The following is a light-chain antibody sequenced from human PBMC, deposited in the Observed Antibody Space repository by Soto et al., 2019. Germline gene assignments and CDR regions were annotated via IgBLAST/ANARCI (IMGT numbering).Light chain of an antibody. J-gene: IGKJ4*01. CDR2: GAS. CDR1: QGISIY. V-gene: IGKV1-27*01. Sequence: DIQMTQSPSSLSASVGDRVTITCRASQGISIYLAWYQQKPGKVPELLIYGASTLQSGVPSRFSGRGSGTDFTLTINSLQPEDVATYCCQKYNSAPLTFGGGTKVEI. CDR3: QKYNSAPLT.